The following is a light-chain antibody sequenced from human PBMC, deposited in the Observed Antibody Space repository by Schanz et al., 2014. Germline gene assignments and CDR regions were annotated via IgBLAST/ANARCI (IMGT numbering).Light chain of an antibody. CDR1: QSVSNNY. V-gene: IGKV3-20*01. Sequence: DIVLTQSPGTLSLSPGETATLSCRASQSVSNNYIAWYQQKGGQAPRLLIYVASIRATGIPARFSGSGSGTDFTLTISGLEPEDFAVYYCQHYGSSPLTFGGGTKVEIK. CDR2: VAS. CDR3: QHYGSSPLT. J-gene: IGKJ4*01.